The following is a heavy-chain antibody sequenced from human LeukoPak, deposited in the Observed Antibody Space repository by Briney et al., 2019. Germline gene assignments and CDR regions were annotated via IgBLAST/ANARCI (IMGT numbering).Heavy chain of an antibody. D-gene: IGHD1-1*01. V-gene: IGHV3-30-3*01. CDR2: ISYDGSNK. J-gene: IGHJ6*02. CDR1: GFTFSSYA. Sequence: GRSLRLSCAASGFTFSSYAMHLVRQAPGKGLEWVAVISYDGSNKYYADSVKGRFTISRDNSKNTLYLQMNSLRAEDTAVYYCARGANSYYYYYGMDVWGQGTTVTVSS. CDR3: ARGANSYYYYYGMDV.